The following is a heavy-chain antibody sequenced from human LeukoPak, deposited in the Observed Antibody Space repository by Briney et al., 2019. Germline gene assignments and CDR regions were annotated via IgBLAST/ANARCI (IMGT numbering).Heavy chain of an antibody. Sequence: GASVKVSCKASGYTFTSYGISWVRQAPGQGLEWMGWISAYNGNTNYAQKLQGRVTMTTDTSTSTAYMELRSLRSDDTAVYYCARDTGWYYDFWSGYPNNASFDYWGQGTLVTVSS. CDR1: GYTFTSYG. CDR2: ISAYNGNT. V-gene: IGHV1-18*01. CDR3: ARDTGWYYDFWSGYPNNASFDY. D-gene: IGHD3-3*01. J-gene: IGHJ4*02.